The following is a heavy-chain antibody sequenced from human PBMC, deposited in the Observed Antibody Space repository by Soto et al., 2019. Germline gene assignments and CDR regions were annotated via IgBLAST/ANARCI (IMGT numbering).Heavy chain of an antibody. CDR2: MYFGGSF. V-gene: IGHV4-59*02. Sequence: QMQLQASGPGLVKPSETLSLTCNVSGASVSHGYWSWIRQPPGKGLEWIGFMYFGGSFNYNPSLTSRATISVETSKTQFSMNLTSVTASDTAVNYCARSYYDSTGFAVDPWGQGTLVTVSS. CDR3: ARSYYDSTGFAVDP. D-gene: IGHD3-22*01. J-gene: IGHJ5*02. CDR1: GASVSHGY.